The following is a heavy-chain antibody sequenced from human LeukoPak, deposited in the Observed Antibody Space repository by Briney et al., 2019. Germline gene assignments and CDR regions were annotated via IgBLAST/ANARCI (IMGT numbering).Heavy chain of an antibody. CDR1: GGSLSGYY. D-gene: IGHD6-13*01. Sequence: SETLSLTCAVYGGSLSGYYWSWIRQPPGKGLEWIGEINHSGSTNYNPSLKSRVTISVDTSKNQFSLKLSSVTAADTAVYYCARGKLYSRFGWFDPWGQGTLVTVSS. J-gene: IGHJ5*02. V-gene: IGHV4-34*01. CDR2: INHSGST. CDR3: ARGKLYSRFGWFDP.